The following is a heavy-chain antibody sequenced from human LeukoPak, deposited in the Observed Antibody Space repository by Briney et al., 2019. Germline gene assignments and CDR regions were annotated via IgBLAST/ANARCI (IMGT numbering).Heavy chain of an antibody. D-gene: IGHD1-1*01. V-gene: IGHV3-23*01. CDR2: IDISGGST. J-gene: IGHJ4*02. CDR1: GFSFSSHA. CDR3: ANEVRPNDY. Sequence: GGSLRLSCAASGFSFSSHAMCWVRQAPGKGLEWVSSIDISGGSTYYADSVQGRFTISRDNSKNTLYLQMNSLRAEDTALYYCANEVRPNDYWGQGTLVTVSS.